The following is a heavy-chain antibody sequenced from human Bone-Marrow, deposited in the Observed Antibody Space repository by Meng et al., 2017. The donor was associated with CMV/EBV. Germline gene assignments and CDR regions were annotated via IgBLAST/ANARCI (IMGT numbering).Heavy chain of an antibody. Sequence: QVQLQQGGEGLVKPSETLSLTCAVYGGSFSGYYWSWIRQPPGKGLEWIGEINHSGSTNYNPSLKSRVTISVDTSKNQFSLKLRSVTAADTAVYYCARGVDYYDSSGYYYWGQGTLVTVSS. CDR2: INHSGST. J-gene: IGHJ4*02. CDR3: ARGVDYYDSSGYYY. V-gene: IGHV4-34*01. CDR1: GGSFSGYY. D-gene: IGHD3-22*01.